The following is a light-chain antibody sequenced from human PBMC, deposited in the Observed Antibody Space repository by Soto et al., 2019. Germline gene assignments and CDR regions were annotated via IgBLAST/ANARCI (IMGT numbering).Light chain of an antibody. CDR2: DAS. J-gene: IGKJ2*01. CDR3: QQYDNLPTYT. Sequence: DIQMTQSPSSLSASVGDRVTITCQASQDISNYLNWYQQKPGKAPKLLIYDASNLETGVPSRFSGSGCGTDFTFTISSLQPEEIATYYRQQYDNLPTYTGGQGTKLESK. V-gene: IGKV1-33*01. CDR1: QDISNY.